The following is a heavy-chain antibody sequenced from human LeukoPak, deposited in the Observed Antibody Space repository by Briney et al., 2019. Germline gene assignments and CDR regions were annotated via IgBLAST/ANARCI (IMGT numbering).Heavy chain of an antibody. J-gene: IGHJ4*02. D-gene: IGHD3-10*01. CDR2: IYYSGST. V-gene: IGHV4-31*03. CDR3: ARDKSDYYGSGSYSDY. Sequence: SETLSLTYTVSGGSISSGGYYWSWIRQHPGKGLEWIGYIYYSGSTYYNPSLKSRVTISVDTSKNQFSLKLSSVTAADTAVYYCARDKSDYYGSGSYSDYWGQGTLVTVSS. CDR1: GGSISSGGYY.